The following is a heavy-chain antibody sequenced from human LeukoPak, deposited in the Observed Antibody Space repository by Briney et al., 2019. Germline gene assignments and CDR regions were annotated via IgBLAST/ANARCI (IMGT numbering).Heavy chain of an antibody. CDR2: IKQDGSEK. CDR1: GFTFSSYW. CDR3: ARAAIESYYYYYGMDV. V-gene: IGHV3-7*01. D-gene: IGHD2-21*01. J-gene: IGHJ6*02. Sequence: GGSLRPSCAASGFTFSSYWMSWVRQAPGKGLEWVANIKQDGSEKYYVDSVKGRFTISRDNAKNSLYLQMNSLRAEDTAVYYCARAAIESYYYYYGMDVWGQGTTVTVSS.